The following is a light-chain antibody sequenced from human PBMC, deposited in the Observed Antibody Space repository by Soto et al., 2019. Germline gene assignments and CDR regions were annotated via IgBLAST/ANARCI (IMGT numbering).Light chain of an antibody. CDR2: DVT. Sequence: QSALTQPRSVSGSPGQSVTISCTGASSDVGSYSYVSWYQQHPGTAPKLMIYDVTRRPSGVPDRFSGSKSGNTASLTISGLQAEDEAYYYCCSYAGSYTFVFGTGTKLTVL. J-gene: IGLJ1*01. CDR3: CSYAGSYTFV. V-gene: IGLV2-11*01. CDR1: SSDVGSYSY.